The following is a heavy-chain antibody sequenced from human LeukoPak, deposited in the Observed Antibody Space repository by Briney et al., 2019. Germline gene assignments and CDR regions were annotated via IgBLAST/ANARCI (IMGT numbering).Heavy chain of an antibody. Sequence: GGSLRLSCAASGFTFSRFWIYWVRHAPGMGLVWVSRINGEGSETMYADSVKGRFTISRDNAKNTLYLQMNSVRAEDTAVYYCARVRMGDDFNPFDYWGQGTLVTVSS. CDR3: ARVRMGDDFNPFDY. D-gene: IGHD3-16*01. J-gene: IGHJ4*02. V-gene: IGHV3-74*03. CDR1: GFTFSRFW. CDR2: INGEGSET.